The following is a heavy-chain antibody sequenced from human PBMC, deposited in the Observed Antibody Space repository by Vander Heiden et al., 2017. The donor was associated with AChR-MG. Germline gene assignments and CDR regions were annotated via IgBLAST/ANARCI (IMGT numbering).Heavy chain of an antibody. CDR2: ISYDGSNK. V-gene: IGHV3-30-3*01. CDR1: GIPFRSYA. D-gene: IGHD2-2*01. Sequence: VQLVESGGGVVQPGRPLRLSCAASGIPFRSYAMHGVRQARGKGLEWVAVISYDGSNKYYADSGKGRFTISRDNSKNTLYLQMNSLRAEDTAVYYCARDLDIVVVPAADPEYGMDVWGQGTTVTVSS. J-gene: IGHJ6*02. CDR3: ARDLDIVVVPAADPEYGMDV.